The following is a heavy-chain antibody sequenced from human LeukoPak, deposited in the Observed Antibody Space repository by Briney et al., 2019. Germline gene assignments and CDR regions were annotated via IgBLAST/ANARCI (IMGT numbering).Heavy chain of an antibody. Sequence: PGGSLRLSCAASGFTFSSYEMNWVRQAPGKGLEWVSYISSSGSTIYYADSVKGRFTISRDNSKNTLYLQMNSLRAEDTAVYYCAKEYYYDSRGAFDIWGQGTMVTVSS. CDR3: AKEYYYDSRGAFDI. J-gene: IGHJ3*02. D-gene: IGHD3-22*01. CDR1: GFTFSSYE. V-gene: IGHV3-48*03. CDR2: ISSSGSTI.